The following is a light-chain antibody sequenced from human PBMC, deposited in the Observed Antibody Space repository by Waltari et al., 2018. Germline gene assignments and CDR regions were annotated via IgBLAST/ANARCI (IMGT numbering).Light chain of an antibody. CDR2: DVS. CDR1: SSDIGGYDY. J-gene: IGLJ2*01. Sequence: HSALTQPASLSGSPGQSITISCTGTSSDIGGYDYVPWYQQHPGKAPKLMIYDVSKRPSGVSNRFSASKSGDTASLTISGLQTEDEADYYCSSYTSISTSVIFGGGTKVTVL. CDR3: SSYTSISTSVI. V-gene: IGLV2-14*03.